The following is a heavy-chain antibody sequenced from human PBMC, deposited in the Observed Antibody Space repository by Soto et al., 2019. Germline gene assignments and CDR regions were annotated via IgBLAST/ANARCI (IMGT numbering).Heavy chain of an antibody. D-gene: IGHD5-12*01. J-gene: IGHJ4*02. Sequence: QVQLVESGGGVVQPGRSLRLSCAASGFTFSSYGMHWVRQAPGKGLDWLAVISYDGSNKYYADSVKGRFTISRDNSKNTLYLQMNSLRAEDTAVYYCARALEMATIGTDYWGQGTLVTVSS. V-gene: IGHV3-30*03. CDR2: ISYDGSNK. CDR1: GFTFSSYG. CDR3: ARALEMATIGTDY.